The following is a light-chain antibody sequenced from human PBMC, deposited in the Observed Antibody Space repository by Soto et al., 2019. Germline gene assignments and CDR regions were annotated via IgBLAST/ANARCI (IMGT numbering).Light chain of an antibody. CDR3: QQYNNWPWT. V-gene: IGKV3-15*01. CDR1: QSISDT. Sequence: EIVMTQSPATLSVSPGGRATLSCRASQSISDTLAWYQQKPGQAPRLLIYGASTRATGVPARFSGSGSGTEFTLTISSLQSEDFAVYYCQQYNNWPWTFGQGTKVDIK. J-gene: IGKJ1*01. CDR2: GAS.